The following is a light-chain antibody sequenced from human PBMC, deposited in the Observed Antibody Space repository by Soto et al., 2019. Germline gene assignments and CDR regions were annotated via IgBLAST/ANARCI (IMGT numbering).Light chain of an antibody. V-gene: IGKV3-15*01. J-gene: IGKJ5*01. Sequence: EIVMTQSPATLSVSPGERATLSCRASQSVSSNLAWYHQKPGQAPRLLIFGASTRATGIPIRFSGSGSGTEFTLTISSLQSEDFAVYYCQQYKDWPLITFGQGTRLEIK. CDR3: QQYKDWPLIT. CDR2: GAS. CDR1: QSVSSN.